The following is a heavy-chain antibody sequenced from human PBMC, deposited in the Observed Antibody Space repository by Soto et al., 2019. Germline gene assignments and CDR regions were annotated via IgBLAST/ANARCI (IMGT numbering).Heavy chain of an antibody. V-gene: IGHV4-4*02. D-gene: IGHD3-3*01. CDR2: IYHSGST. CDR3: ARDRRITIFGVVIITPKAPSYYYGMDV. CDR1: GGSISSSNW. J-gene: IGHJ6*02. Sequence: SETLSLTCAVSGGSISSSNWWSWVRQPPGKGLEWIGEIYHSGSTNYNPSLKSRVTISVDKSKNQFSLKLSSVTAADTAVYYCARDRRITIFGVVIITPKAPSYYYGMDVWGQGTTVTVSS.